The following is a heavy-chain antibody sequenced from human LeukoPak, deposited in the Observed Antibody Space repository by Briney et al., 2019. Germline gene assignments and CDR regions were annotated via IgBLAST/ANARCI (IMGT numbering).Heavy chain of an antibody. J-gene: IGHJ4*02. CDR3: AKDRGGWLRTFDY. Sequence: ASVKVSCKASGYTFTSYAMHWVRQAPGQRLEWMGWINAGNGNTKYSQKFQGRVTITRDTSASTAYMELSSLRSEDTAVYYCAKDRGGWLRTFDYWGQGTLVTVSS. CDR2: INAGNGNT. V-gene: IGHV1-3*01. D-gene: IGHD5-12*01. CDR1: GYTFTSYA.